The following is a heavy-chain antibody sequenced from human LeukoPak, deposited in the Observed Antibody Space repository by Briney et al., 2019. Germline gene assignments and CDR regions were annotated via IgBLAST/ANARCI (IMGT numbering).Heavy chain of an antibody. CDR1: GFTFSSYW. CDR3: ARGGRNSFFRFDY. Sequence: GGSLRLSCAASGFTFSSYWMSWVRQAPGKGLEWVANIKQDGSEKYYVDSVKGRFTISRDNAKNSLYLQMNSLRAEVTAVYYCARGGRNSFFRFDYWGQGTLVTVSS. J-gene: IGHJ4*02. V-gene: IGHV3-7*01. CDR2: IKQDGSEK. D-gene: IGHD1-14*01.